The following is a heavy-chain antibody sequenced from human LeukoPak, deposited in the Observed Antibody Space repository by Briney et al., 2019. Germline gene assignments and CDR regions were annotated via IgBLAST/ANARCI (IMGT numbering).Heavy chain of an antibody. D-gene: IGHD3-9*01. J-gene: IGHJ4*02. CDR2: ISGSGGST. V-gene: IGHV3-23*01. CDR1: GFTFSSYA. Sequence: SGGSLRLSCAASGFTFSSYAMSWVRQAPGKGLEWVSAISGSGGSTYYADSVKGRFTISRDNSKNTLYLQMNSLRAEDTAVYYCAKLGIGYFDWLLHQSGGDYWGQGTLVTVSS. CDR3: AKLGIGYFDWLLHQSGGDY.